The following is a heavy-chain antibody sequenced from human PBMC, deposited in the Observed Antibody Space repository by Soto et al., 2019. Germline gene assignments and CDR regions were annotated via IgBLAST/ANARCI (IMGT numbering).Heavy chain of an antibody. D-gene: IGHD1-1*01. J-gene: IGHJ5*02. CDR2: SNHSGST. V-gene: IGHV4-34*01. CDR3: ATANWSHHYFGP. Sequence: QVRLQQWGTGLLKSSETLSLTCAVHGGSFSGYYWSWLRQPPGKGLEWIGESNHSGSTNYNPSLKSGGTIAVDTSNNQFSLKLTSITAADTGVYYWATANWSHHYFGPWGQGTLVTVSS. CDR1: GGSFSGYY.